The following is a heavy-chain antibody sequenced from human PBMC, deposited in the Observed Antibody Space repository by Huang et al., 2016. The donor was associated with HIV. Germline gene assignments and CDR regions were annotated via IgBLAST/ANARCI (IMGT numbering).Heavy chain of an antibody. D-gene: IGHD3-3*01. J-gene: IGHJ4*02. CDR2: IEYSGST. CDR1: GGSISTHY. Sequence: QVQLQESGPGLVKPSETLSLTCTVSGGSISTHYWSWIRQPPGKGLEWSGSIEYSGSTHESPSLKSGVTILRDTSQNQFALRVNSVAAVDTAMYYCARDHHDFWRGYRRMYFFDHWGQGTLVTVSS. CDR3: ARDHHDFWRGYRRMYFFDH. V-gene: IGHV4-59*11.